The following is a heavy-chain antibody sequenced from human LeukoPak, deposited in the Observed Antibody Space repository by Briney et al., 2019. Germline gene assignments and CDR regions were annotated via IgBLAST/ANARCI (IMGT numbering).Heavy chain of an antibody. CDR2: IKPDGSEK. J-gene: IGHJ4*02. CDR1: GFTFSSYW. Sequence: GGSLRLSCAASGFTFSSYWMSWFRQTPGKGLEWVGNIKPDGSEKYYVDSVKGRFTISRDNAKNSLFLQMSSLRVEDTAIYYCARDYVWGSSESDYWGQGTLVTVSS. CDR3: ARDYVWGSSESDY. V-gene: IGHV3-7*01. D-gene: IGHD7-27*01.